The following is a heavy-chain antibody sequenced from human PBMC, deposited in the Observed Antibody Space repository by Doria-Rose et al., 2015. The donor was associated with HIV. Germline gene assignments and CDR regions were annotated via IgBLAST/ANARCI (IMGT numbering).Heavy chain of an antibody. CDR2: NFSDDER. Sequence: QVTLKESGPVLVKPTETLTLTCTVSGVSLSSPGMGVSWIRQPPGKALEWLANNFSDDERSYKTYLKSRLTISRGTSKSQVVLTMTDMDPADTATYYCARIKSSRWYHKYYFDFWGQGTLVIVSA. J-gene: IGHJ4*02. D-gene: IGHD6-13*01. CDR3: ARIKSSRWYHKYYFDF. CDR1: GVSLSSPGMG. V-gene: IGHV2-26*01.